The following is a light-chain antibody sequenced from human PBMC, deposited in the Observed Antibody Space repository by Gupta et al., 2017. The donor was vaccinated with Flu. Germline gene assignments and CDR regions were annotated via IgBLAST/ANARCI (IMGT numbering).Light chain of an antibody. V-gene: IGKV3-15*01. Sequence: EIVMTQSPATLSVSPGERATLSCRASQSVSGSLAWYQQKLGQAPRLLIYDASTRATGIPARFSGSGYGTEVTLTISSRQSEDFAVYYCQQYNDWPLLTFGQGTQLEIK. CDR3: QQYNDWPLLT. CDR2: DAS. J-gene: IGKJ5*01. CDR1: QSVSGS.